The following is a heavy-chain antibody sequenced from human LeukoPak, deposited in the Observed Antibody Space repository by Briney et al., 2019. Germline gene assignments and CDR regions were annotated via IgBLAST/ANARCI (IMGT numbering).Heavy chain of an antibody. CDR2: IHHSGST. J-gene: IGHJ6*03. D-gene: IGHD6-13*01. V-gene: IGHV4-34*01. CDR3: AREGIAAAYYYMDV. Sequence: SETLSLTCAVYGGSFSGYYWSWIRQPPGKGLEWIGEIHHSGSTKYNPSLKSRVTISVHTSKNQFSLKLSSVTAADTAVYYCAREGIAAAYYYMDVWGKGTTVTVSS. CDR1: GGSFSGYY.